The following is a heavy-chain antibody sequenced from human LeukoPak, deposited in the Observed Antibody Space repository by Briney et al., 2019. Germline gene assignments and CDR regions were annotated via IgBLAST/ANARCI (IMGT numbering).Heavy chain of an antibody. D-gene: IGHD4-11*01. V-gene: IGHV4-30-2*01. Sequence: SETLSLTCTVSGGSISSGANYWSWIRQPPGRGLEWIGYISHSESAYYSPSLESRITISVDRSKNQFSLKLKSVTAADTAIYCCARDGGTTSNPSHDTFAIWGQGTMVAVSS. CDR2: ISHSESA. CDR3: ARDGGTTSNPSHDTFAI. CDR1: GGSISSGANY. J-gene: IGHJ3*02.